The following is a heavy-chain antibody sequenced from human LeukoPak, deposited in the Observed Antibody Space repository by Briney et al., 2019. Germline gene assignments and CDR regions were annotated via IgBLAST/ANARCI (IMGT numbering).Heavy chain of an antibody. D-gene: IGHD5-18*01. CDR1: GYIFTDYY. CDR3: ARGVGHRGQEHSYVYYFDY. V-gene: IGHV1-8*03. Sequence: ASVRVSSTPSGYIFTDYYIHWVRQAPGQGREWRGWINPNSGNTDYAQKFQSRVTITRDTSISTAYMELSSLRSEDTAVYYCARGVGHRGQEHSYVYYFDYWGQGPLVTVSS. J-gene: IGHJ4*02. CDR2: INPNSGNT.